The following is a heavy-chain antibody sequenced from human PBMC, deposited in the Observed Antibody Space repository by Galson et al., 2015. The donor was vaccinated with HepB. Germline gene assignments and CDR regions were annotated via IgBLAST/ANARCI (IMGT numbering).Heavy chain of an antibody. D-gene: IGHD6-19*01. V-gene: IGHV1-18*04. Sequence: SVKVSCKASGYTFTSYGISWVRQAPGQGLEWMGWISAYNGNTNYAQKLQGRVTMTTDTSTSTAYMELRSLRSDDTAAYYCARHTGYSSDHSFDYWGQGTLVTVSS. CDR2: ISAYNGNT. CDR3: ARHTGYSSDHSFDY. J-gene: IGHJ4*02. CDR1: GYTFTSYG.